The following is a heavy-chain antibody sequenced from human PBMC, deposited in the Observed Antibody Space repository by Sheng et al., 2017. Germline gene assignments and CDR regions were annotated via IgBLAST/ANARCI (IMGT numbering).Heavy chain of an antibody. CDR1: GGSISSSSYY. J-gene: IGHJ6*03. D-gene: IGHD3-10*01. V-gene: IGHV4-39*01. Sequence: QLQLQESGPGLVKPSETLSLTCTVSGGSISSSSYYWGWIRQPPGKGLEWIGSIYYSGSTYYNPSLKSRVTISVDTSKNQFSRKLSSVTAADTAVYYCARHPRQRRGVYYYYYMDVVGRKGPRSPSP. CDR3: ARHPRQRRGVYYYYYMDV. CDR2: IYYSGST.